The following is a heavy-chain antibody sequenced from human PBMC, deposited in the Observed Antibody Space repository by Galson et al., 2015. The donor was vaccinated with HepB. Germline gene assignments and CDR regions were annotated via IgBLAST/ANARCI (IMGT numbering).Heavy chain of an antibody. CDR1: GFTFSGYS. Sequence: SLRLSCAVSGFTFSGYSINCVRQAPGTGLEWISYISGGSSIIYYAAFVRGRFTISRDNAKNSVYLQLKSLRDEDTAVYCCARESSHDDLPLPDAFDIWGQGTMVIVSS. CDR2: ISGGSSII. J-gene: IGHJ3*02. CDR3: ARESSHDDLPLPDAFDI. D-gene: IGHD1-1*01. V-gene: IGHV3-48*02.